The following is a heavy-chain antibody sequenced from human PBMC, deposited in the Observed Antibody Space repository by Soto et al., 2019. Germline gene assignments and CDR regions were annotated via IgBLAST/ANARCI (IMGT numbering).Heavy chain of an antibody. CDR2: ISYDGSNK. J-gene: IGHJ3*01. CDR1: GFTFSTYA. CDR3: ARVSRGVVGRGAFDL. Sequence: QVQLVESGGGVVQPGRSLRLSCAASGFTFSTYALHWVRQAPGEGLEWVALISYDGSNKNYTDSVKGRFTVSRDTSKRTLYLQMNSLRAEDTAVYYCARVSRGVVGRGAFDLWGQGTTVTVSS. V-gene: IGHV3-30-3*01. D-gene: IGHD3-10*01.